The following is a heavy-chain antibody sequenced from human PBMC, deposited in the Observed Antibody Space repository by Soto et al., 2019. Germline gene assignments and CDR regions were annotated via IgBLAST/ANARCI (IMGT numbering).Heavy chain of an antibody. Sequence: ASVKVSGKASGYTFTGYYMHWVRQAPGQGLEWMGWINPNSGGTNYAQKFQGRVTMTRDTSISTAYMELSRLRSDDTAVYYCASPPLFYDYVWGSYRFDYWGQGTLVTVSS. V-gene: IGHV1-2*02. CDR3: ASPPLFYDYVWGSYRFDY. J-gene: IGHJ4*02. CDR2: INPNSGGT. CDR1: GYTFTGYY. D-gene: IGHD3-16*02.